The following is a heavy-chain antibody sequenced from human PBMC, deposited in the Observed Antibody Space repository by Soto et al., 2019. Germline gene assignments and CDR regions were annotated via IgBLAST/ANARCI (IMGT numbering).Heavy chain of an antibody. CDR2: INHSGST. CDR3: ARGRSIAVAGTSLGDYYYYGMDV. V-gene: IGHV4-39*07. J-gene: IGHJ6*02. D-gene: IGHD6-19*01. Sequence: SETLSLTCIVSGESISSSSYYWGWIRQPPGKGLEWIGEINHSGSTNYNPSLKSRVTISVDTSKNQFSLKLSSVTAADTAVYYCARGRSIAVAGTSLGDYYYYGMDVWGQGTTVTVSS. CDR1: GESISSSSYY.